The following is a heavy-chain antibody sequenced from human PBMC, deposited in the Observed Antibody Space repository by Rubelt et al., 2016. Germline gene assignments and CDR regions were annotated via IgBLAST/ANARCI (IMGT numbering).Heavy chain of an antibody. D-gene: IGHD1-14*01. CDR2: IYYSGSA. J-gene: IGHJ4*02. CDR3: AASTARLTTDFDY. Sequence: QVQLQESGPGLVKPSETLSLTCTVSGGSVTNYHWNWIRPPPGKGLEWVGYIYYSGSANYNPSLRSRVTVSVDTSKNQFSRKLSSVTAADTAVYYCAASTARLTTDFDYWGQGTLVTVSS. V-gene: IGHV4-59*02. CDR1: GGSVTNYH.